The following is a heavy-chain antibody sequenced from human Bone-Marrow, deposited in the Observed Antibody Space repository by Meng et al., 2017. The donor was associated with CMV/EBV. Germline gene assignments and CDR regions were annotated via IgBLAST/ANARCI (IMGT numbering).Heavy chain of an antibody. Sequence: SLKISCAASGFTFGNYAMCWVRQAPGKGLEWVSGISWYSGGVGYAGSVKGRFTISRDNAKNSLYLQMNSLRAEDTALYYCAKDMGGGFWSGDYYYGMDVWGQGTTVTVSS. CDR3: AKDMGGGFWSGDYYYGMDV. J-gene: IGHJ6*02. CDR1: GFTFGNYA. CDR2: ISWYSGGV. V-gene: IGHV3-9*01. D-gene: IGHD3-3*01.